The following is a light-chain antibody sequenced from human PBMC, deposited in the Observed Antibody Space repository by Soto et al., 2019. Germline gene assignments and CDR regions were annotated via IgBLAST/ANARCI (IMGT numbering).Light chain of an antibody. Sequence: EVVLTQSPATLSLSPGERATLSCTASQSVTTYLAWYQQKPGQAPRLLIYDASTRATGIPARFSGSGSGTDFTLTISSLEPEDCAVYYCQQRSNWPPGVTFGHGTKVDIK. CDR1: QSVTTY. CDR3: QQRSNWPPGVT. CDR2: DAS. J-gene: IGKJ3*01. V-gene: IGKV3-11*01.